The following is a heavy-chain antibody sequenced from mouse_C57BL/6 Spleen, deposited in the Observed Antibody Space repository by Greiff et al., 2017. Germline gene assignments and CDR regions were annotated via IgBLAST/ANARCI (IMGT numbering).Heavy chain of an antibody. D-gene: IGHD1-1*01. Sequence: EVKLVESGPGLAKPSQTLSLTCSVTGYSITSDYWNWIRKFPGNKLEYMGYISYSGSTYYNPSLKSRISITRDTSKNQYYLQLNSVTTEDTVTYYCARYPSGYCSSYDWYFDVWGTGTTVTVSS. CDR2: ISYSGST. V-gene: IGHV3-8*01. CDR3: ARYPSGYCSSYDWYFDV. J-gene: IGHJ1*03. CDR1: GYSITSDY.